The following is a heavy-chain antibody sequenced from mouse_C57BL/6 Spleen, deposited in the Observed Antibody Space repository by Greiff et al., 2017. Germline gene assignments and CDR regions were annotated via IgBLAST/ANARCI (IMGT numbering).Heavy chain of an antibody. V-gene: IGHV1-50*01. CDR2: IDPSDSYT. CDR1: GYTFTSYW. CDR3: ARPFSYWYFDV. J-gene: IGHJ1*03. Sequence: QVQLQQPGAELVKPGASVKLSCKAPGYTFTSYWMQWVKQRPGQGLEWIGEIDPSDSYTNYNQKFKGKATLTVDTSSSTAYMQLSSLTSEDSAVYYCARPFSYWYFDVWGTGTTVTVSS.